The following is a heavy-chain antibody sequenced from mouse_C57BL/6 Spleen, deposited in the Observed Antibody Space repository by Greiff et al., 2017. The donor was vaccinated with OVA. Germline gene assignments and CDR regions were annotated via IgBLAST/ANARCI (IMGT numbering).Heavy chain of an antibody. J-gene: IGHJ3*01. CDR2: ISSGSSTI. CDR3: GRDYGGFAY. Sequence: EVKLVESGGGLVKPGGSLKLSCAASGFTFSDYGMHWVRQAPEKGLEWVAYISSGSSTIYYADTVKGRFTISRDNATNTLFLHMTSLRSEDTAMYYCGRDYGGFAYWGQGTLVTVSA. V-gene: IGHV5-17*01. CDR1: GFTFSDYG. D-gene: IGHD1-1*02.